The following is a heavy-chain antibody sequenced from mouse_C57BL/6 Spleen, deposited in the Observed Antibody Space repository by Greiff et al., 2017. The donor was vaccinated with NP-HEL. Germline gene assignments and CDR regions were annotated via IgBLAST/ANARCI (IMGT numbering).Heavy chain of an antibody. Sequence: VQLQQSGPELVKPGASVKISCKASGYAFSSSWMNWVKQRPGKGLEWIGRIYPGDGDTNYNGKFKGKATLTADKSSSTAYMQLSSLTSEDSAVYFCAREGLRDYFDYWGQGTTLTVSS. D-gene: IGHD2-4*01. V-gene: IGHV1-82*01. CDR2: IYPGDGDT. CDR1: GYAFSSSW. CDR3: AREGLRDYFDY. J-gene: IGHJ2*01.